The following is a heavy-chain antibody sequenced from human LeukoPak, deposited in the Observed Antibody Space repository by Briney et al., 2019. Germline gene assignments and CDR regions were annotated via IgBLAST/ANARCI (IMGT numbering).Heavy chain of an antibody. Sequence: GGSLRLSCAASGFTFNNYVMSWVRQAPGKGLEWVSTINGGGYNTYYADSVKGRFTISRDNPKNTLSLQVNTLRAEDTAVYYCARASGIYGSGWYFDYWGQGTLVTVSS. V-gene: IGHV3-23*01. CDR2: INGGGYNT. CDR1: GFTFNNYV. D-gene: IGHD6-19*01. J-gene: IGHJ4*02. CDR3: ARASGIYGSGWYFDY.